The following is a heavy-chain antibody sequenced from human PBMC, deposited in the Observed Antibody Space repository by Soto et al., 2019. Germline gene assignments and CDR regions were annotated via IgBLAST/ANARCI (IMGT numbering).Heavy chain of an antibody. CDR1: GGTFSSYA. D-gene: IGHD6-19*01. CDR3: ASVRMGIAVAGTGDAFDI. V-gene: IGHV1-69*01. Sequence: QVQLVQSGAEVKKPGSSVKVSCKASGGTFSSYAISWVRQAPGQGLEWMGGIIPIFGTANYAQKFQGRVTITADESTSTAYMELSSLRSEDTAVYYCASVRMGIAVAGTGDAFDIWGQGTMVTVSS. J-gene: IGHJ3*02. CDR2: IIPIFGTA.